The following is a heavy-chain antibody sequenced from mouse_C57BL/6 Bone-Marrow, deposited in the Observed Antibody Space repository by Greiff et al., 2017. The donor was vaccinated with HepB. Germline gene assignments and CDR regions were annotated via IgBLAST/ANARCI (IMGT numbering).Heavy chain of an antibody. Sequence: VHVKQSGPELVKPGASVKISCKASGYSFTDYNMNWVKQSNGKSLEWIGVINPNYGTTSYNQKFKGKATLTVDQSSSTAYMQLNSLTSEDSAVYYCARPYYGSSLFAYWGQGTLVTVSA. CDR1: GYSFTDYN. D-gene: IGHD1-1*01. V-gene: IGHV1-39*01. CDR3: ARPYYGSSLFAY. CDR2: INPNYGTT. J-gene: IGHJ3*01.